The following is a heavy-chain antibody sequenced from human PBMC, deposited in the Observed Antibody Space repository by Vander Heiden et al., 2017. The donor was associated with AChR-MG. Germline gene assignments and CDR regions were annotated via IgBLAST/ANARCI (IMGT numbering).Heavy chain of an antibody. J-gene: IGHJ5*02. CDR2: ISSNGGST. V-gene: IGHV3-64*05. Sequence: EVQLVASGGGLVQPGGSLRLASSASGFTFSSYAMHWVRQAPGKGLEYVSAISSNGGSTYYADSVKGRFTISRDNSKNTLYVQMSSLRAEDTAVYYCVKSYSSSWYGLDWFDPWGQGTLVTVSS. CDR3: VKSYSSSWYGLDWFDP. D-gene: IGHD6-13*01. CDR1: GFTFSSYA.